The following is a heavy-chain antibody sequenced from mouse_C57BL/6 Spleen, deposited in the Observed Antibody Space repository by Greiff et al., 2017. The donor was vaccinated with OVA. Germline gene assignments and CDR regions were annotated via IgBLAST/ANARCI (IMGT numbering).Heavy chain of an antibody. V-gene: IGHV1-81*01. CDR3: ARRVATVVAPWAMDY. D-gene: IGHD1-1*01. CDR2: IYPRSGNT. J-gene: IGHJ4*01. Sequence: VQLQESGAELARPGASVKLSCKASGYTFTSYGISWVKQRTGQGLEWIGEIYPRSGNTYYNEKFKGKATLTADKSSSTAYMELRSLTSEDSAVYFCARRVATVVAPWAMDYWGQGTSVTVSS. CDR1: GYTFTSYG.